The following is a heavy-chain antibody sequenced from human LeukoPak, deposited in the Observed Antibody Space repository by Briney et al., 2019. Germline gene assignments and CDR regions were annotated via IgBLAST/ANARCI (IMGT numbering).Heavy chain of an antibody. Sequence: PSETLSLTCAVYGGSFSGYYWSWIRQPPGKGLEWIGEINHSGSTNYNPSLKSRVTTSVDTSKNQFSLKLSSVTAADTAVYYCASPNKYSSLENGMDVWGQGTTVTVSS. CDR2: INHSGST. CDR3: ASPNKYSSLENGMDV. CDR1: GGSFSGYY. V-gene: IGHV4-34*01. J-gene: IGHJ6*02. D-gene: IGHD6-6*01.